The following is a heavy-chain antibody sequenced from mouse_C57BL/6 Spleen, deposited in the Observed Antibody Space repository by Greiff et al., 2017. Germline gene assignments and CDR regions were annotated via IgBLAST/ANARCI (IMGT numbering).Heavy chain of an antibody. J-gene: IGHJ3*01. Sequence: EVQLQQSVAELVRPGASVKLSCTASGFNIKNTYMHWVKQRPEQGLEWIGGFDPANGNTKYAPKFQGKATITADTSSNTAYLQLSSLTSEDTAIYYCARGDGSSYPFAYWGQGALVTVSA. CDR2: FDPANGNT. CDR3: ARGDGSSYPFAY. V-gene: IGHV14-3*01. CDR1: GFNIKNTY. D-gene: IGHD1-1*01.